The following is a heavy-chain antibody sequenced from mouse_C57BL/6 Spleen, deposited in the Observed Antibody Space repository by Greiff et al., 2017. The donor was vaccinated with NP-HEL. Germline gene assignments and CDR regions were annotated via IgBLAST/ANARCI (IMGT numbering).Heavy chain of an antibody. CDR1: GYTFTDYN. J-gene: IGHJ1*03. CDR3: ARYDYDVYWYFDV. CDR2: INPNNGGT. Sequence: EVQLQESGPELVKPGASVKIPCKASGYTFTDYNMDWVKQSHGKSLEWIGDINPNNGGTIYNQKFKGKATLTVDKSSSTAYMELRSLTSEDTAVYYCARYDYDVYWYFDVWGTGTTVTVSS. V-gene: IGHV1-18*01. D-gene: IGHD2-4*01.